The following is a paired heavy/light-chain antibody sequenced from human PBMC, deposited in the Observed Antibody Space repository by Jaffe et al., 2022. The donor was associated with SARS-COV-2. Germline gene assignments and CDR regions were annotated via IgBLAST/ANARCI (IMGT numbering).Heavy chain of an antibody. D-gene: IGHD1-26*01. CDR1: GYTFTNYF. CDR3: ARDILGATGGRGYFDY. Sequence: QVQLVQSGAEVKKPGASVKVSCKASGYTFTNYFMHWVRQAPGQGLEWLGIINPSAGSTSYVQKFQGRVTMTRDTSTSTVYMELSSLRSEDTAMYYCARDILGATGGRGYFDYWGQGTLVTVSS. J-gene: IGHJ4*02. CDR2: INPSAGST. V-gene: IGHV1-46*01.
Light chain of an antibody. CDR1: KLGEKF. V-gene: IGLV3-1*01. J-gene: IGLJ2*01. CDR2: QNN. CDR3: QAWDSTTVI. Sequence: SYELTQPPSASVSPGQTASITCSADKLGEKFASWYQQKPGQSPVLVVYQNNMRPSAIPERFSGSNSGNIATLTISGTQAKDEADYYCQAWDSTTVIFGGGTRLTVL.